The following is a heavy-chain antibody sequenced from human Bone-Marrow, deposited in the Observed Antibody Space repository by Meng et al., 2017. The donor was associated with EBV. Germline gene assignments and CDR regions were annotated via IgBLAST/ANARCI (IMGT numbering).Heavy chain of an antibody. CDR2: IYYSGST. J-gene: IGHJ4*02. CDR3: ARDLEAAAFDY. D-gene: IGHD6-13*01. Sequence: HRQRQESGPGLVKPSETLSLTCTVSGGSISSSSYYWGWIRQPPGKGLEWIGSIYYSGSTYYNPSLKSRVTISVDTSKNQFSLKLSSVTAADTAVYYCARDLEAAAFDYWGQGTLVTVSS. V-gene: IGHV4-39*07. CDR1: GGSISSSSYY.